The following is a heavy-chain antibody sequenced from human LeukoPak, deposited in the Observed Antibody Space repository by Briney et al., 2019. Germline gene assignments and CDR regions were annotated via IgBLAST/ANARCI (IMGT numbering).Heavy chain of an antibody. V-gene: IGHV4-59*01. J-gene: IGHJ4*02. D-gene: IGHD6-13*01. CDR1: GGSISSYY. CDR3: ARERIAAAGTPYYFDY. CDR2: IYYSGST. Sequence: PSETLSLTCTVSGGSISSYYWSWIRQPPGKGLEWIGYIYYSGSTNYNPSLKSRVTISVDTSKNRFSLKLSSVTAADTAVYYCARERIAAAGTPYYFDYWGQGTLVTVSS.